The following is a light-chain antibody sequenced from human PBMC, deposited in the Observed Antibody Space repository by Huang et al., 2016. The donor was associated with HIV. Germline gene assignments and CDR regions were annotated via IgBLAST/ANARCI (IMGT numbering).Light chain of an antibody. CDR1: QTISNW. CDR3: QHYDNYPYT. J-gene: IGKJ2*01. Sequence: DIQMTQSPATLSASVGDRVTIACRASQTISNWLARYQQKPGKAPKLLIYKTSSLESGVPSRFSGSGSGTEFTLTISSLQPDDSATYYCQHYDNYPYTVGQGTKLEIK. V-gene: IGKV1-5*03. CDR2: KTS.